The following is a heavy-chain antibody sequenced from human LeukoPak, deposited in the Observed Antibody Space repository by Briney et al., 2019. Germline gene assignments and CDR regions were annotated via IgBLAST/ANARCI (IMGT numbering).Heavy chain of an antibody. CDR3: ARHVPETYYDYVWGSYTYNWFDP. CDR1: GGSISSYY. CDR2: IYYSGST. J-gene: IGHJ5*02. Sequence: KPSKTLSLTCTVSGGSISSYYWSWIRQPPGKGLEWIGYIYYSGSTNYNPSLKSRVTISVDTSKNQFSLKLSSVTAADTAVYYCARHVPETYYDYVWGSYTYNWFDPWGQGTLVTVSS. V-gene: IGHV4-59*01. D-gene: IGHD3-16*01.